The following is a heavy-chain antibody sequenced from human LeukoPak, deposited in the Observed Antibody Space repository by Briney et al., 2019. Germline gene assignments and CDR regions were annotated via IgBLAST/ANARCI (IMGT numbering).Heavy chain of an antibody. D-gene: IGHD4-17*01. J-gene: IGHJ4*02. CDR1: GGSVTDYY. CDR3: ARGYGDYDQYYFDY. CDR2: IYYTGT. V-gene: IGHV4-59*02. Sequence: SETLFLTCTVSGGSVTDYYWSWIRQSPGKGLEWIGYIYYTGTSYNPSLKSRVTISADTSKNQFSLKLISVTAEDTAVYYCARGYGDYDQYYFDYWGQGTLVTVSS.